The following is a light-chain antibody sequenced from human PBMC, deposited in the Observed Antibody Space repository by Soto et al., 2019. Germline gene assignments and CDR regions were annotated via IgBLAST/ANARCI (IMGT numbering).Light chain of an antibody. CDR3: ASYAGSKNSV. Sequence: QSALTQPPSASGSPGQSVTISCTGTSSDVGGYNHVSWYHQNPGKAPKLMIYDVSKRPSGVPDRFSGSKSGNTASLTISGLQAEDEADYYCASYAGSKNSVFGTGTKVTV. CDR1: SSDVGGYNH. CDR2: DVS. J-gene: IGLJ1*01. V-gene: IGLV2-8*01.